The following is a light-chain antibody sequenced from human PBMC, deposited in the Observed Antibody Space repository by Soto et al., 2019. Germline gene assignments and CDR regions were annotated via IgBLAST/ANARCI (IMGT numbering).Light chain of an antibody. J-gene: IGKJ1*01. V-gene: IGKV3-15*01. CDR1: QSVSNN. CDR3: QQYNAWWT. CDR2: GAS. Sequence: EIVMTQSPATLSVSPGERATLSCRASQSVSNNLAWYQKKPGQAPRLLIYGASTRAHGIPARFSGSGSGTEFTLTISSLQSEDFAVYYCQQYNAWWTFGQGTRVEIK.